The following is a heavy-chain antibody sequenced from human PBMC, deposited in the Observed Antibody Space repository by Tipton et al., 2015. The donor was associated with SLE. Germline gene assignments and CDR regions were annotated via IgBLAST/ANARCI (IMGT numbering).Heavy chain of an antibody. CDR1: GYTFTSYG. V-gene: IGHV1-18*01. J-gene: IGHJ6*03. CDR3: ARAIVVVPGHYYMDV. D-gene: IGHD2-2*01. Sequence: QSGAEVKKPGASVKVSCKASGYTFTSYGFSWVRQAPGQGLEWMGWISGYNGDTNYAQKLQGRVTMTTDTSTSTAYMELRSLRSDGTAVYYCARAIVVVPGHYYMDVWGKGTTVTISS. CDR2: ISGYNGDT.